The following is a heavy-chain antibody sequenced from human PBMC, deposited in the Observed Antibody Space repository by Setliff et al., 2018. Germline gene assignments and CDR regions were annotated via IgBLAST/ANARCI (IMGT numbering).Heavy chain of an antibody. CDR3: ARFGGSCSSSSCYASDL. J-gene: IGHJ3*01. Sequence: GASVKVSCKASGATFSSHGISWVRQAPGQGLEWMGGTIPMFGTTEYAQKFQGRLTIITDESTNTAFMELRSLRSDDTAVYFCARFGGSCSSSSCYASDLWGQGTMVTVSS. D-gene: IGHD2-2*01. V-gene: IGHV1-69*05. CDR2: TIPMFGTT. CDR1: GATFSSHG.